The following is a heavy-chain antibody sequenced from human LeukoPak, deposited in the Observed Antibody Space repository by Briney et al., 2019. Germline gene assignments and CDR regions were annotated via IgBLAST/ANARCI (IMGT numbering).Heavy chain of an antibody. D-gene: IGHD5-12*01. CDR1: GGFFIDYY. V-gene: IGHV4-34*01. J-gene: IGHJ4*02. Sequence: SETLSLTCAVDGGFFIDYYLSWIRQTAGKGLEWIGEVHHSGSANYDSSLKSRVTISVDKSKKQISLNVRDMAAADTAVYYCARGGGTSIKGFAYWGQGTLVTVSS. CDR3: ARGGGTSIKGFAY. CDR2: VHHSGSA.